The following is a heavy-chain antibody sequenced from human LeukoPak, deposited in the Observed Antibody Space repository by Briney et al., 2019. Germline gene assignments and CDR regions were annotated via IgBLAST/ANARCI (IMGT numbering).Heavy chain of an antibody. CDR3: ARQATFGYAYAYYFDL. D-gene: IGHD3-16*01. CDR1: GVSVSSNGHY. J-gene: IGHJ4*02. V-gene: IGHV4-61*08. CDR2: IFNRGST. Sequence: SETLTLTCTVSGVSVSSNGHYWNWIRQPPGKGLEWIGYIFNRGSTNYNPSLKSRVTISVDTANNQFSLRLSSVTAADTAVYFCARQATFGYAYAYYFDLWGQGTLVTVSS.